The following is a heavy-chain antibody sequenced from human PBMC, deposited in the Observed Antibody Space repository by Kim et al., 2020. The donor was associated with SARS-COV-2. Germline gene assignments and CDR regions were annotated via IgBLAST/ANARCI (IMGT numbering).Heavy chain of an antibody. J-gene: IGHJ4*02. Sequence: GGSLRLSCAASGFTFSSYSMNWVRQAPGKGLEWVSSISSSSSYIYYADSVKGRFTISRDNAKNSLYLQMNSLRAEDTAVYYCARWSFGGATSGWDYWGQGTLVTVSS. V-gene: IGHV3-21*01. D-gene: IGHD3-16*01. CDR2: ISSSSSYI. CDR1: GFTFSSYS. CDR3: ARWSFGGATSGWDY.